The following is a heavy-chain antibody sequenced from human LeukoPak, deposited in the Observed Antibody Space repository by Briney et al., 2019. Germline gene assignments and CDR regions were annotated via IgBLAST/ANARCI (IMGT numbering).Heavy chain of an antibody. D-gene: IGHD3-16*01. CDR2: ISYDGSNK. V-gene: IGHV3-30*03. CDR1: GFTFSSYG. Sequence: GRSLRLSCAASGFTFSSYGMHWARQAPGKGLEWVAVISYDGSNKYYADSVKGRFTISRDNSKNTLYLQMNSLRAEDTAVYYCAQGGDLDYWGQGTLVTASS. CDR3: AQGGDLDY. J-gene: IGHJ4*02.